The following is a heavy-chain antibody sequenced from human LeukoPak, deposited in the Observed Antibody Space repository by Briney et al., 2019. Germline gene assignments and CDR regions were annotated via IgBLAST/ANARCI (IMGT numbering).Heavy chain of an antibody. V-gene: IGHV4-59*08. CDR1: GGSISSYY. Sequence: PSETLSLTCTVSGGSISSYYWSWIRQPPGKGLEWIGYIYYSGSTNYNPSLKSRVTISVDTSKNQFSLKMNSVTAADTSVYYCARQSVGLVDSSGYYFTPPSYYYMDVWGKGTTVTVSS. CDR3: ARQSVGLVDSSGYYFTPPSYYYMDV. CDR2: IYYSGST. J-gene: IGHJ6*03. D-gene: IGHD3-22*01.